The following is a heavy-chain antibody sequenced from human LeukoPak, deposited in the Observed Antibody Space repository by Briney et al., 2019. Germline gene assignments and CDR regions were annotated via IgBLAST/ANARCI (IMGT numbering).Heavy chain of an antibody. CDR3: ARPGYSSGWYYYFDY. V-gene: IGHV3-53*01. D-gene: IGHD6-19*01. CDR1: GFTVSSNY. J-gene: IGHJ4*02. Sequence: PGGSLRLSCAASGFTVSSNYMSWVRQAPGKGLEWVSVIYSGGSTYYADSVKGRFTISRDNDKNTLYLQMNSLRAEDTAVYYCARPGYSSGWYYYFDYWGKGTLVPVSS. CDR2: IYSGGST.